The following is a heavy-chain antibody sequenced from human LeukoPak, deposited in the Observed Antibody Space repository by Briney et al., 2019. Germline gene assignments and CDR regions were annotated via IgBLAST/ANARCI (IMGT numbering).Heavy chain of an antibody. J-gene: IGHJ4*02. D-gene: IGHD6-19*01. CDR2: ILGSGGSA. CDR1: GFTFGSYA. V-gene: IGHV3-23*01. CDR3: GKTTTGYSSGQKPAWPVDY. Sequence: GGSLRLSCEASGFTFGSYAMYWVRQAPGKGLEWVAGILGSGGSAHYADSAKGRFTISRDNSKNTVYLQINSLRAEDAAAYYCGKTTTGYSSGQKPAWPVDYWGQGTLVTVSS.